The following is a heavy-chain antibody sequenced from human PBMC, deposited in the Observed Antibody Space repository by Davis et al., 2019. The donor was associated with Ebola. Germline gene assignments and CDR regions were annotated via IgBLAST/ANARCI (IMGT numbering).Heavy chain of an antibody. Sequence: PSETLSLTCTVSGGSISSYYWSWIRQPPGKGLEWIGYIYYSGSTNYNPSLKSRVTISVDTSKNQFSLKLSSVTAADTAVYYCARARGGYCSSTSCYGDPYYYYYYYMDVWGKGTTVTVSS. CDR3: ARARGGYCSSTSCYGDPYYYYYYYMDV. CDR2: IYYSGST. D-gene: IGHD2-2*01. V-gene: IGHV4-59*01. CDR1: GGSISSYY. J-gene: IGHJ6*03.